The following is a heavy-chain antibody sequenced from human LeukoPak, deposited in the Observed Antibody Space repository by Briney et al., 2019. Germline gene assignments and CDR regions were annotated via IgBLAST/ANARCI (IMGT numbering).Heavy chain of an antibody. CDR3: ARVPAAFDI. CDR1: GDSISRGDYY. J-gene: IGHJ3*02. V-gene: IGHV4-30-4*01. Sequence: SETLSLTCTVSGDSISRGDYYGTWIRQPPGKGLEWIGYIYHSGDTYYNPSLKSRVTISVDTSKNQFSPKLRSVTAADTAVYYCARVPAAFDIWGQGRMVTVSS. D-gene: IGHD1-14*01. CDR2: IYHSGDT.